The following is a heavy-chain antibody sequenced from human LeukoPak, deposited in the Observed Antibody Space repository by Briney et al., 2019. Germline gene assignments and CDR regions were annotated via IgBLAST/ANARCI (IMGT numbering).Heavy chain of an antibody. D-gene: IGHD5-18*01. CDR3: AKDSHRGYSYGQHYYFDY. CDR1: GFTFSSYG. J-gene: IGHJ4*02. V-gene: IGHV3-30*02. Sequence: HPGGSLRLSCAASGFTFSSYGMHWVRQAPGKGLEWVAFIRYDGGNKYYADSVKGRFTISRDNSKNTLFLQMNSLRAEDTAVYYCAKDSHRGYSYGQHYYFDYWGQGTLVTVSS. CDR2: IRYDGGNK.